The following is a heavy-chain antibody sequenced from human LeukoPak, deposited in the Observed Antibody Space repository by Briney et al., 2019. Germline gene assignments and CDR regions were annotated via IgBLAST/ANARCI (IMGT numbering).Heavy chain of an antibody. V-gene: IGHV4-39*01. CDR1: GGSISSSVYF. CDR2: IYYSGST. D-gene: IGHD6-6*01. Sequence: SETLSLTCTVSGGSISSSVYFWGWIRQPPGRGLEWIGSIYYSGSTYYNLSLKSRVTISVDTSKNQFSLKLSSVTAADTAVYYCARHGSSSSTSWFDPWGQGTPVTVSS. J-gene: IGHJ5*02. CDR3: ARHGSSSSTSWFDP.